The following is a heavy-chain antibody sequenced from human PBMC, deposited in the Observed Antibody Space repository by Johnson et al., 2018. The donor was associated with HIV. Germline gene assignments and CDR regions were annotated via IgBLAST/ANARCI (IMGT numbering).Heavy chain of an antibody. D-gene: IGHD3-10*01. J-gene: IGHJ3*02. V-gene: IGHV3-48*04. CDR1: GFTVRSNH. CDR2: ISWNSGSI. CDR3: ALEAVRSTDAFDI. Sequence: VQLVESGGGLVQPGGSLRLSCAASGFTVRSNHISWVRQTPGKGLEWVSGISWNSGSIGYADSVKGRFTISRDNAKNSLYLQMNSLRAEDTAVYYCALEAVRSTDAFDIWGQGTMVIVSS.